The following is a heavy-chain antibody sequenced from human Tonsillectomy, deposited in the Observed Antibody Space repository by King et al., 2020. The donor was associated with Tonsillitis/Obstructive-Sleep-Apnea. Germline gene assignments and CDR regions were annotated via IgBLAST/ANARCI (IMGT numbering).Heavy chain of an antibody. CDR3: SRRGVTGYYYYYYMDV. CDR2: IYPGDSDT. V-gene: IGHV5-51*01. D-gene: IGHD2-21*02. Sequence: VQLVESGAEVKKPGESLKISCKGSGYSFTSYWIGWVRQMPGKGLEWMGFIYPGDSDTRYSPSFQGQGTISVDKSISTAYLQWSSLKASDTAIYYCSRRGVTGYYYYYYMDVWGKGTTVTVSS. CDR1: GYSFTSYW. J-gene: IGHJ6*03.